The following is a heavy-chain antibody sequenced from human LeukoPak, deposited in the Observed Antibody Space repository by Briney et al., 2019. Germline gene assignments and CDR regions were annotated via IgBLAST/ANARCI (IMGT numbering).Heavy chain of an antibody. D-gene: IGHD6-13*01. J-gene: IGHJ4*02. CDR3: ARAGRQQLATVRYYFDY. CDR1: GYTFTSYY. CDR2: IIPIFGTA. V-gene: IGHV1-69*13. Sequence: GASVKVSCKASGYTFTSYYMHWVRQAPGQGLEWMGGIIPIFGTANYAQKFQGRVTITADESTSTAYMELSSLRSEDTAVYYCARAGRQQLATVRYYFDYWGQGTLVTVSS.